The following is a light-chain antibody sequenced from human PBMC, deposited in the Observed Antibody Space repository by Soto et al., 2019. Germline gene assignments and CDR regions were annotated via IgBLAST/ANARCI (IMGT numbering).Light chain of an antibody. J-gene: IGKJ1*01. CDR1: QSVDSN. Sequence: EILMTQSPATLSVSPGERATLSCRASQSVDSNLAWYQQKPGQAPRLLIYGASTRATGISARFSGSGSGTEFTLTISSLQPEDFATYYCQQLNSYPGTFGQGTKVEIK. V-gene: IGKV3-15*01. CDR3: QQLNSYPGT. CDR2: GAS.